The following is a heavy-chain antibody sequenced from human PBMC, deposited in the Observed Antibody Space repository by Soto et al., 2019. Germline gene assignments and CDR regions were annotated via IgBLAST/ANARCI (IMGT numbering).Heavy chain of an antibody. Sequence: QVQLQESGPGLVKPSETLSLTCTVSGGSISGGVHSWSWIRQPPGKGLEWIGHIFDSGSTYYNPSLKSRLTISMDTSKNQFSLRLSSVTAADTAEYYCAREIMPLTNDWYFDLWGRGTLVTVSS. CDR1: GGSISGGVHS. D-gene: IGHD2-8*01. CDR3: AREIMPLTNDWYFDL. V-gene: IGHV4-30-4*01. J-gene: IGHJ2*01. CDR2: IFDSGST.